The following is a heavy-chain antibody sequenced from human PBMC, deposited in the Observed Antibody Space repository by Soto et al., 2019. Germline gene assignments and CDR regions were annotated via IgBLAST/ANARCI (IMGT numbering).Heavy chain of an antibody. Sequence: GGSLRLSCAASGFTFSGYTMNLVRQAPGKGLEWVSFISSASSTIYHAGSVKGRFTISRDNAKNLLYLQMNSLRDEDTAVYYCAREAQARNYYYGMDVWGQGTTVTVSS. D-gene: IGHD6-6*01. CDR2: ISSASSTI. CDR3: AREAQARNYYYGMDV. CDR1: GFTFSGYT. J-gene: IGHJ6*02. V-gene: IGHV3-48*02.